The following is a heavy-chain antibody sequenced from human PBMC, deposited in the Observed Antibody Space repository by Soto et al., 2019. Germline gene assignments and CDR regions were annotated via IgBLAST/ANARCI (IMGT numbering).Heavy chain of an antibody. V-gene: IGHV1-2*02. D-gene: IGHD1-26*01. CDR1: GYTFTGYY. J-gene: IGHJ6*02. CDR3: ARVFGRGGSYFNPSYYYYGMDV. CDR2: INPNSGGP. Sequence: QVQLVQSGAEMKKPGASVKVSCMASGYTFTGYYMHWVRQAPGQGLEWMGWINPNSGGPNYAQKFKGRVTMTRDTSISTAYMELSRLRSDDTAVYYCARVFGRGGSYFNPSYYYYGMDVWGQGTTVTVSS.